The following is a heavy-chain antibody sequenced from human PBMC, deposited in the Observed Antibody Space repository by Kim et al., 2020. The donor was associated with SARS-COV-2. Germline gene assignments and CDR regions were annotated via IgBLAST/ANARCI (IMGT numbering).Heavy chain of an antibody. D-gene: IGHD3-9*01. CDR3: ARDRDWAFDY. J-gene: IGHJ4*02. CDR1: GFTMSDLS. CDR2: IRFSSDTK. Sequence: GGSLRLFCAASGFTMSDLSMSWVRQAPGKGPEWISYIRFSSDTKTYATSVKGRFTISSDPATNSLFLQMNSLRHEDTAIYYCARDRDWAFDYWGPATLV. V-gene: IGHV3-48*02.